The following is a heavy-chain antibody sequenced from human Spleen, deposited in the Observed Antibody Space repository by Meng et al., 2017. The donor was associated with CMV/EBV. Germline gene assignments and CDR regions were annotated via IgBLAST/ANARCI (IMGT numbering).Heavy chain of an antibody. J-gene: IGHJ4*02. CDR2: IAFSGAPI. V-gene: IGHV3-48*03. Sequence: GESLKISCAASGFTFDDYAMHWVRQAPGKGLEWLAYIAFSGAPIYYADSVKGRFTISRDNAKNSLYLQMNSLRGEDTAVYYCARDLILDYWGQGTLVTVSS. CDR1: GFTFDDYA. CDR3: ARDLILDY.